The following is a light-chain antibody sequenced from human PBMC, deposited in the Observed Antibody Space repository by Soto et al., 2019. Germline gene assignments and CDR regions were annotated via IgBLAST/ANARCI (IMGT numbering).Light chain of an antibody. CDR1: QSISSW. CDR2: DAS. CDR3: KQYNSDFPA. Sequence: DIQMTQSPSTLSASVGDRVTITCRASQSISSWLAWYQQKPGKAPKLLIYDASSLESGVPSRFSGSGSGTEFTLTISSLQPDDFATYYCKQYNSDFPAFGPGTKVDIK. V-gene: IGKV1-5*01. J-gene: IGKJ3*01.